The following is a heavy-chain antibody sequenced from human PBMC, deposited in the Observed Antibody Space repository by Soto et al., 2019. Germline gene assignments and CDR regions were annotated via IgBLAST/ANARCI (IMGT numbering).Heavy chain of an antibody. CDR3: AREGYCISTSCYASALDY. J-gene: IGHJ4*01. D-gene: IGHD2-2*01. CDR1: GYTFTSYG. CDR2: ISAYYGNT. V-gene: IGHV1-18*01. Sequence: ASVKVSCKASGYTFTSYGISWVRQAPGQGLERMGWISAYYGNTDYPQKLQGRVTMTTDTSTSTAYMELRSLRSDDTAVYYCAREGYCISTSCYASALDYWG.